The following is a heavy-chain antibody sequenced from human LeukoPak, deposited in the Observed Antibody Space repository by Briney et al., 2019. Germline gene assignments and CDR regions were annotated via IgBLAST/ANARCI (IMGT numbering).Heavy chain of an antibody. CDR2: ISGGGGST. V-gene: IGHV3-23*01. CDR1: GFTFSSYA. J-gene: IGHJ4*02. D-gene: IGHD5-24*01. Sequence: PPGSLRLSCAASGFTFSSYAMSWVRQAPGKGLEWVSAISGGGGSTYYAESVKGRFTISRDNSKNTLYLQMNSLRAEDTAVYYCAKADRGDGYNYDFDYWGQGTLVTVSS. CDR3: AKADRGDGYNYDFDY.